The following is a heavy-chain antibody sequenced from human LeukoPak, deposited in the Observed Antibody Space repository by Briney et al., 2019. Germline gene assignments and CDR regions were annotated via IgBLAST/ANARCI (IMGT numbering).Heavy chain of an antibody. J-gene: IGHJ4*02. CDR1: GFTFSSYS. V-gene: IGHV3-21*01. D-gene: IGHD6-13*01. Sequence: PGGSLRLSCAASGFTFSSYSMYWVRQAPGKGLEWVSSISSSSSYIYYADSVKGRFTISRDNAKNSLYLQMNSLRAEDTAVYYCARSSVVIAAAGSFDYWGQGTLVTVSS. CDR3: ARSSVVIAAAGSFDY. CDR2: ISSSSSYI.